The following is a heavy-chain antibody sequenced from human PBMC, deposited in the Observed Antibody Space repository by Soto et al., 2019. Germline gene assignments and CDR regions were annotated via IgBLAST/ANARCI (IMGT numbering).Heavy chain of an antibody. Sequence: QITLKESGPTLVKPTQTLTLTCTFSGFSLTTDRVGVGWIRQPPGEALEWLAVIYWDDSKTYRPSLESRLTTTKDTPKNQVALTMTNMDSLGTAPYYCAHAYGGRALYWGQGTLVTVSS. V-gene: IGHV2-5*02. CDR1: GFSLTTDRVG. J-gene: IGHJ4*02. CDR2: IYWDDSK. CDR3: AHAYGGRALY. D-gene: IGHD1-26*01.